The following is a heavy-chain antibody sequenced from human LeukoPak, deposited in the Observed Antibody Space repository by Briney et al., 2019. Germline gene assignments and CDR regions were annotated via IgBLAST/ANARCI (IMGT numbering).Heavy chain of an antibody. J-gene: IGHJ4*02. CDR1: GFTFTRSA. V-gene: IGHV3-30*02. CDR3: AKRWDITWSYFDL. D-gene: IGHD1-26*01. CDR2: IQYDGDNK. Sequence: GGSLRLSCVASGFTFTRSAMHWVRQAPGKGLEWVAFIQYDGDNKYYADSVKGRFTISRDDSQNTLYLQMNSLTVEDTAVYYCAKRWDITWSYFDLWGQGTLVTVSS.